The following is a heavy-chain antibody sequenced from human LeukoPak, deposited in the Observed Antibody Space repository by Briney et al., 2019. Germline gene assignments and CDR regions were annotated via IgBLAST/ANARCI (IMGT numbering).Heavy chain of an antibody. J-gene: IGHJ4*02. CDR2: IASSGSTI. Sequence: GGSLRLSCAASGFTFSDYYMNWIRQAPGKGLEWVSYIASSGSTIYYADSVKGRFTISRDNAKNSLYLQMNSLRVEDTAVYYCARQRRWGFDYWGQGTLVTVFS. D-gene: IGHD5-24*01. CDR3: ARQRRWGFDY. CDR1: GFTFSDYY. V-gene: IGHV3-11*04.